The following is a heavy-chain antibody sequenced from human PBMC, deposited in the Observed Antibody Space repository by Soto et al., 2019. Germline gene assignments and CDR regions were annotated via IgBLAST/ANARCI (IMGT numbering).Heavy chain of an antibody. CDR1: GGSISSGGYY. CDR2: IYYSGST. Sequence: QVQLQESGPGLVKPSQTLSLTCTVSGGSISSGGYYWSWLRQHPGKRLEWIGYIYYSGSTYYNPSLKSRVTISVDTYNNQVSLELGSVPAADTAVYYCAGGTGALANWYYDLWGRGTLVTVSS. D-gene: IGHD7-27*01. CDR3: AGGTGALANWYYDL. J-gene: IGHJ2*01. V-gene: IGHV4-31*03.